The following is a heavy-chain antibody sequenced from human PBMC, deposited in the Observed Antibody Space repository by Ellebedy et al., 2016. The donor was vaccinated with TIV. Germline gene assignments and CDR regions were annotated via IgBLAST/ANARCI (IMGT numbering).Heavy chain of an antibody. CDR2: TYYRSKWHN. CDR1: GDSVSSNSAT. J-gene: IGHJ5*02. V-gene: IGHV6-1*01. CDR3: ARVVGGAGWFDP. D-gene: IGHD2-21*01. Sequence: QTLSLTCAISGDSVSSNSATWNCISQSPSTGLEWLGRTYYRSKWHNDYAVSVRSRISMNPDTSKNQLSLQLNSVTPEDTAVYYCARVVGGAGWFDPWGQGTPVTVSS.